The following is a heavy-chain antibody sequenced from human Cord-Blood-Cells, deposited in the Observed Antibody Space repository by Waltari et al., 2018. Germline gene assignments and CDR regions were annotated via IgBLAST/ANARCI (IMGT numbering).Heavy chain of an antibody. Sequence: EVQLVESGGGLVQPGGSLRLSCAASGFTFSSYWMSWVRQAPGKGLEGGANRKLDGRKKYYVDSVKGRFTISRDNAKNSLYLQMNSLRAEDTAVYYCARDYSQLGDAFDIWGQGTMVTVSS. J-gene: IGHJ3*02. CDR2: RKLDGRKK. V-gene: IGHV3-7*01. CDR3: ARDYSQLGDAFDI. CDR1: GFTFSSYW. D-gene: IGHD6-13*01.